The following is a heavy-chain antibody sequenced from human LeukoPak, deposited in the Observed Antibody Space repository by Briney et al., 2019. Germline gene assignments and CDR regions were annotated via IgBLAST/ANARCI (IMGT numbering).Heavy chain of an antibody. V-gene: IGHV3-33*01. J-gene: IGHJ4*02. CDR1: GFTFSSYG. CDR3: ARGYSYGIFDY. CDR2: IWYDGSKK. Sequence: PGGSLRLSCAASGFTFSSYGMHWVRQAPGKGLEWVAVIWYDGSKKYYADSVKGRFTITRDNSKNTLYLQMNSLRAEDTAVYYCARGYSYGIFDYWGQGTLVTVSS. D-gene: IGHD5-18*01.